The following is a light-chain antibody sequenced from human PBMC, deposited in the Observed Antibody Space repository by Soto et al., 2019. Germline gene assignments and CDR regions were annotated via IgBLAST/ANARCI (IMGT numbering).Light chain of an antibody. J-gene: IGKJ5*01. CDR2: QVS. V-gene: IGKV2-30*01. CDR1: QGLVYSDGNIY. Sequence: DVVMTQSPLSLPVTLGQPASISCRSSQGLVYSDGNIYANWFQQRPGQSPRRLIYQVSNRDSGVPDRFSGSGAGTDFTLKISRVEAEDVGVYYCMQGTHWPIAFGQGTRLEIK. CDR3: MQGTHWPIA.